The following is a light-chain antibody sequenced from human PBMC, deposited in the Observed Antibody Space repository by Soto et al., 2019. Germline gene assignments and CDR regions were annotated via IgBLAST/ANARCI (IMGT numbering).Light chain of an antibody. V-gene: IGKV1-5*01. CDR1: QTISTW. CDR2: DAS. Sequence: DIQMTQSPSTLSASVGDSVTITCRASQTISTWLAWYQQKLGRAPKLLISDASSFESGVPSRFSGSGSGTEFTLTISSLRPDDFATYFCQQYNTYSWTFGQGTKVDI. J-gene: IGKJ1*01. CDR3: QQYNTYSWT.